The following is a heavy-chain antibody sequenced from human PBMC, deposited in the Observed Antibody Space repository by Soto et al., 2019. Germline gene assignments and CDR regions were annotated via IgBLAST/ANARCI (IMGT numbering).Heavy chain of an antibody. D-gene: IGHD3-22*01. Sequence: QVQLVESGGGVVQPGRSLRLSCAASGFTFSSYGMHWVRQAPGKGLGGVPVISYDGSNKYYADSVKGRFTISRDNSKNTLYLQMNSLRAEDTAVYYCAKATYYYDSSGYYLYWGQGTLVTVSS. J-gene: IGHJ4*02. CDR1: GFTFSSYG. CDR3: AKATYYYDSSGYYLY. CDR2: ISYDGSNK. V-gene: IGHV3-30*18.